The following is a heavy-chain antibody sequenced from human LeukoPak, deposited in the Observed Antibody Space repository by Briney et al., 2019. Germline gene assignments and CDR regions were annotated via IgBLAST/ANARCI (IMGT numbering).Heavy chain of an antibody. CDR2: ISGSGGST. CDR3: AKHPLPVYYYDSSGYLGPYFDY. Sequence: GGSLRLSCAAFGFTFSSYAMSWVRQAPGKGLEWVSAISGSGGSTYYADSVKGRFTISRDNSKNTLYLQMNSLRAEDTAVYYCAKHPLPVYYYDSSGYLGPYFDYWGQGTLVTVSS. CDR1: GFTFSSYA. J-gene: IGHJ4*02. V-gene: IGHV3-23*01. D-gene: IGHD3-22*01.